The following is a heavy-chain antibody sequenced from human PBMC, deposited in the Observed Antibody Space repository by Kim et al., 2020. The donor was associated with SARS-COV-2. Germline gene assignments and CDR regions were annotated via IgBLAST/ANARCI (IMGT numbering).Heavy chain of an antibody. CDR2: VISDGSRT. V-gene: IGHV3-74*01. CDR1: GFTFSTYW. Sequence: GGSLRLSCAASGFTFSTYWMYWVRQAPGKGLVWVSRVISDGSRTDYADSVKGRFTISRDNAKKTLYLQMNSLRAEDTAVYYCVRPSSTSFPCYYMDAWGKGAPVTVSS. CDR3: VRPSSTSFPCYYMDA. D-gene: IGHD2-2*01. J-gene: IGHJ6*03.